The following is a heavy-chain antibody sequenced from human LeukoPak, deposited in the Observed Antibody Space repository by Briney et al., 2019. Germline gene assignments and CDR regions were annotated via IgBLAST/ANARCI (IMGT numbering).Heavy chain of an antibody. CDR3: ASLITAPGTGFEKGDFYMDV. V-gene: IGHV1-69*05. CDR2: IIPIIGTA. D-gene: IGHD6-13*01. Sequence: SVKVSCKATGGTFTSYSISWVRQAPGQGLEWMGRIIPIIGTANHAQKFQGRVTITTDVSTSTAYMELSSLRSEDTAVYYCASLITAPGTGFEKGDFYMDVWGKGTTVTVSS. CDR1: GGTFTSYS. J-gene: IGHJ6*03.